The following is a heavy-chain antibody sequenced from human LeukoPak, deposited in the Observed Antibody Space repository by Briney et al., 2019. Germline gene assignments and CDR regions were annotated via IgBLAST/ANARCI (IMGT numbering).Heavy chain of an antibody. CDR2: INQDGSVK. CDR3: AKLLGDVTTFDY. CDR1: GFTFSWSW. D-gene: IGHD3-16*01. V-gene: IGHV3-7*01. Sequence: PGGSLRLSCAGSGFTFSWSWMTWVRRAPGKGLEWVASINQDGSVKHYMDSVKGRFTISRDNAENSLHLQMHSLRAEDTSVYYCAKLLGDVTTFDYWGHGTLVTVSS. J-gene: IGHJ4*01.